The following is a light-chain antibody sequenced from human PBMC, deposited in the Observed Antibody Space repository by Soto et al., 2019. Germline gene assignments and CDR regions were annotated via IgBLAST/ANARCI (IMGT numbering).Light chain of an antibody. CDR3: RSYSSSSTYV. J-gene: IGLJ1*01. Sequence: QSALTQPASVSGSPGQSITISCTGTSSDVGGYNYVSWYQQYPGKAPKLMIYDVNNRPSGVSNRFSGSKSGNTASLTISGLQAEDEADYYCRSYSSSSTYVFGSGTKVTVL. V-gene: IGLV2-14*01. CDR2: DVN. CDR1: SSDVGGYNY.